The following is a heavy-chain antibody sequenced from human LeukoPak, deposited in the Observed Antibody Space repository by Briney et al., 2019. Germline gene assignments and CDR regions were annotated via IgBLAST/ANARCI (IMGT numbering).Heavy chain of an antibody. V-gene: IGHV4-59*01. CDR3: ARDTYYYDSSGIIGAFDI. Sequence: SETLSLTCTVSGGSISSYYWSWIRQPPGKGLEWIGYIYYSGSTNYNPSLKSRVTISVDTSKNQFSLKLSSVTAADTAVYYCARDTYYYDSSGIIGAFDIWGQGTMVTVSS. CDR2: IYYSGST. J-gene: IGHJ3*02. D-gene: IGHD3-22*01. CDR1: GGSISSYY.